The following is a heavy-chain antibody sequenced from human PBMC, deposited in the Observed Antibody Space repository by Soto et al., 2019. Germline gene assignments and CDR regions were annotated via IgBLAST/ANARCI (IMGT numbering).Heavy chain of an antibody. CDR2: ISGDGVTT. V-gene: IGHV3-74*01. J-gene: IGHJ4*02. Sequence: EVQLVESGGDLVQRGGSLRLSCAASGFPFSSYWMHWVRHTPGKGLDWVARISGDGVTTYYADSVTGRFTVSRDNAKKTLSRQISGLRAEDTAVYYCAREYYGLLTGYYTDYWGQGALVSVSS. CDR3: AREYYGLLTGYYTDY. D-gene: IGHD3-9*01. CDR1: GFPFSSYW.